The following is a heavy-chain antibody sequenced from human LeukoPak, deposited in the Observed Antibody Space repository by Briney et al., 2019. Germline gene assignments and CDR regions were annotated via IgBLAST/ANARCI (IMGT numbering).Heavy chain of an antibody. V-gene: IGHV1-69*05. J-gene: IGHJ6*03. CDR2: IIPIFGTA. CDR1: GGTFSSYA. D-gene: IGHD1-26*01. Sequence: GASVKVSCKASGGTFSSYAISWVRQAPGQGLEWMGGIIPIFGTANYAQKFQGRVTITTDESTSTAYMELSSLRSEDTAVYYCARTKWEPYYYYYYMDVWGKGTTVTVSS. CDR3: ARTKWEPYYYYYYMDV.